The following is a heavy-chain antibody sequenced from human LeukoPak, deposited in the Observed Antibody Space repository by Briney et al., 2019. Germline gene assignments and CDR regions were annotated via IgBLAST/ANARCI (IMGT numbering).Heavy chain of an antibody. Sequence: PGGSLRLSCAASGFTSSSYGMHWVRQAPGKGLEWVAVIWYDGSNKYYADSVKGRFTISRDNSKNTLYLQMNSLRAEDTAVYYCARGRVGATTHYYYGMDVWGQGTTVTVSS. CDR1: GFTSSSYG. CDR3: ARGRVGATTHYYYGMDV. V-gene: IGHV3-33*01. CDR2: IWYDGSNK. J-gene: IGHJ6*02. D-gene: IGHD1-26*01.